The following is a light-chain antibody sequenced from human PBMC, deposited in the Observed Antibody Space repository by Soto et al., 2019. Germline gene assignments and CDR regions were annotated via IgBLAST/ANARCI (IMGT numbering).Light chain of an antibody. CDR3: QKYARAPWT. CDR1: QGISNH. V-gene: IGKV1-27*01. CDR2: AAS. Sequence: DMQMTQSPPSLSASVGDTVAITCRASQGISNHLAWYQQKPGKAPKLLIYAASTLQSGVPSRFSGSGSGTDFTLTISSLQPEDVATYYCQKYARAPWTFGRGTKLEI. J-gene: IGKJ1*01.